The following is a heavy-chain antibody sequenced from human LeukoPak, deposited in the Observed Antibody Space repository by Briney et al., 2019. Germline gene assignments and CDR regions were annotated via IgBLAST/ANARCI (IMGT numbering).Heavy chain of an antibody. CDR1: GFSFNGFNGYE. CDR3: ARPGGPINPLYYGSLDAFDI. D-gene: IGHD3-10*01. Sequence: GGSLRLSCVGTGFSFNGFNGYEFNWVRQAPGKGLEWISHISGSGSTIYYADSVRGRFTISRDNAKNSLYLQMNSLRAEDTAVYYCARPGGPINPLYYGSLDAFDIWGQGTMVTVSS. V-gene: IGHV3-48*03. J-gene: IGHJ3*02. CDR2: ISGSGSTI.